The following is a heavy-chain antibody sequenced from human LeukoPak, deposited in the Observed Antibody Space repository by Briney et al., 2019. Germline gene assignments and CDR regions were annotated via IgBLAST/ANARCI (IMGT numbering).Heavy chain of an antibody. J-gene: IGHJ3*02. Sequence: SETLSLTCTVSGGSISSYYWSWIRQPPGKGLEWVGYIYYSGSNNHNPSLKSRVTISVDTSKNQFSLKLSSVTAADTAVYYCARDTGTHYYDSSGYYGSDAFDIWGQGTMVTVSS. V-gene: IGHV4-59*01. D-gene: IGHD3-22*01. CDR3: ARDTGTHYYDSSGYYGSDAFDI. CDR1: GGSISSYY. CDR2: IYYSGSN.